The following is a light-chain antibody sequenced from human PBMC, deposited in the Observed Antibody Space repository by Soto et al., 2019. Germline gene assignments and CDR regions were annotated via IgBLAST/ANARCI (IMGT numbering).Light chain of an antibody. CDR2: EVS. V-gene: IGLV2-8*01. CDR1: SNDVGGYNF. J-gene: IGLJ1*01. Sequence: QSVLAQPPSASGSPGQSVTISCAGTSNDVGGYNFVSWYQQHPGKAPKLMIFEVSKRPSGVPDRFSGSKFGNTASLTVSGLQAEDEADYYCSSYAGNNIFYVFGTGTKVT. CDR3: SSYAGNNIFYV.